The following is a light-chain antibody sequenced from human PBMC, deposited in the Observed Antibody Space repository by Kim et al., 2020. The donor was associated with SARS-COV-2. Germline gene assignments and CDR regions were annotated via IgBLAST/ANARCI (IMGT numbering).Light chain of an antibody. CDR3: QQYDRPQYT. J-gene: IGKJ2*01. CDR1: QSVASNH. CDR2: GTS. V-gene: IGKV3-20*01. Sequence: EIVLTQSPGTLSLSPGDRATLSCRASQSVASNHLAWFQQKPGQAPRLLIYGTSSRAPAIPDRFSASGSGTDFTLTISRLEPEDFAIYYCQQYDRPQYTFGQGTKLEI.